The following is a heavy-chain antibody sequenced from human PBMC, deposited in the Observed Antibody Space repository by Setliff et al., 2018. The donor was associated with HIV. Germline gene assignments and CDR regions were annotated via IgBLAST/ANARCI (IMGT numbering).Heavy chain of an antibody. Sequence: PSETLSLTCAVYGGSFSGYYWSWIRQPPGKGLEWIGEINHSGSTNYNPSLKSRVTISVDTSKNQFSLKLSSVTAADTAVYYCARGELLYYYYYGMDVWGQGTTVTVS. CDR3: ARGELLYYYYYGMDV. CDR2: INHSGST. J-gene: IGHJ6*02. V-gene: IGHV4-34*01. CDR1: GGSFSGYY. D-gene: IGHD1-26*01.